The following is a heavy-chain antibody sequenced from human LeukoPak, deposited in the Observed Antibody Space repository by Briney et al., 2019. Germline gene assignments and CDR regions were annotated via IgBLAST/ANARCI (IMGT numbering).Heavy chain of an antibody. Sequence: ASVTVSCKASGYTFTKYDINWVGQAPGQGLEWMGWMNPDSGNTYYAQKFQGRVTITSNTSISTAYMELSSLRSEHTAVYYCARRHTSGWYSWFDPWGQGTQVTVSS. J-gene: IGHJ5*02. V-gene: IGHV1-8*03. CDR3: ARRHTSGWYSWFDP. D-gene: IGHD6-19*01. CDR1: GYTFTKYD. CDR2: MNPDSGNT.